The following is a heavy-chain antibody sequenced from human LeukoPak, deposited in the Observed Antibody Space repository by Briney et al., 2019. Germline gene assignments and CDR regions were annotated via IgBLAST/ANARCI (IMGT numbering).Heavy chain of an antibody. V-gene: IGHV4-39*01. CDR3: ARGRITIFGVVSTQPYCFDY. Sequence: PSETLSLTCTVSGGSISSSSYYWGWIRQPPGKGLEWIGSIYYSGSTYYNPSLKSRVTISVDTSKNQFSLKLSSVTAADTAVYYCARGRITIFGVVSTQPYCFDYWGQGTLVTVSS. CDR1: GGSISSSSYY. J-gene: IGHJ4*02. D-gene: IGHD3-3*01. CDR2: IYYSGST.